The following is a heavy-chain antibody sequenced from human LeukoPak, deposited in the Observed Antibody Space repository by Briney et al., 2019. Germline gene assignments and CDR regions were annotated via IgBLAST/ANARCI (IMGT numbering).Heavy chain of an antibody. CDR3: AKALLTTATTTAGDY. Sequence: GGSLGLSCAASGFTFSSDAMSWVRQAPGKGLEWVSVISGSGGSTYYADSVKGRFTISRDNSKNTLYLQMNSLRAEDTAVYYCAKALLTTATTTAGDYWGQGTLVTVSS. CDR1: GFTFSSDA. CDR2: ISGSGGST. D-gene: IGHD4-17*01. V-gene: IGHV3-23*01. J-gene: IGHJ4*02.